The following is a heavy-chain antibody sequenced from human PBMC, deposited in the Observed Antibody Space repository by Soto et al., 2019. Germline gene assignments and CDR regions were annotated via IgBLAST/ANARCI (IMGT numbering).Heavy chain of an antibody. V-gene: IGHV1-46*03. CDR1: GYTFTSYY. CDR3: ARETSSSPKYYYYYMDV. Sequence: ASVKVSCKASGYTFTSYYMHWVRQAPGQGLEWMGIINPSGGSTSYAQKFQGRVTMTRDTSTNTVYMELSSLRSEDTAVYYCARETSSSPKYYYYYMDVWGKGTTVTVS. CDR2: INPSGGST. J-gene: IGHJ6*03. D-gene: IGHD6-6*01.